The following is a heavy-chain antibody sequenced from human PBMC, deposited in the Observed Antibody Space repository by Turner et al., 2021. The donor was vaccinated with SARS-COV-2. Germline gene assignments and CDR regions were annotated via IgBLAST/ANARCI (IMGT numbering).Heavy chain of an antibody. D-gene: IGHD6-13*01. CDR1: GFTFSSYD. V-gene: IGHV3-33*01. CDR2: IWYDGSNK. CDR3: ARQTDSSTWQTYYFDY. Sequence: QVQLVESGGGVVQPGRSLRLSFAASGFTFSSYDMHWVRQDPGKGLEWVAVIWYDGSNKYYADSVKGRFTISRDNSKNTLYLQMNSLRAEDTAVYCCARQTDSSTWQTYYFDYWGQGTLVTVSS. J-gene: IGHJ4*02.